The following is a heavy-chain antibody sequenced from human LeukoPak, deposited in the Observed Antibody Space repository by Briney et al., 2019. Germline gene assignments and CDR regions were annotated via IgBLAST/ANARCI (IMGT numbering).Heavy chain of an antibody. J-gene: IGHJ4*02. CDR2: IYYSGST. Sequence: KPSETLSLTCTVSGGSISSSRYYWGWIRQPPGKGLEWIGSIYYSGSTYYNPSLKSRVTISVDTSKNQFSLKLSSVTAADTAVYYCAAIRITMIVVVIWGQGTLVTVSS. V-gene: IGHV4-39*01. D-gene: IGHD3-22*01. CDR3: AAIRITMIVVVI. CDR1: GGSISSSRYY.